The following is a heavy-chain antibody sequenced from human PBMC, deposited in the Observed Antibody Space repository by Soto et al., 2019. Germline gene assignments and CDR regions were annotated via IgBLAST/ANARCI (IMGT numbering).Heavy chain of an antibody. CDR1: GFTFSPFW. Sequence: GGSLRLSCAASGFTFSPFWMHWVRQAPGKGLVWVSRINTDESFTNYADSVKGRFTISRDNAKNTLYLQMNSLRAEDTAVYYCAASLSGDPYPLDYWGQGTLVTVSS. D-gene: IGHD7-27*01. V-gene: IGHV3-74*01. CDR2: INTDESFT. CDR3: AASLSGDPYPLDY. J-gene: IGHJ4*02.